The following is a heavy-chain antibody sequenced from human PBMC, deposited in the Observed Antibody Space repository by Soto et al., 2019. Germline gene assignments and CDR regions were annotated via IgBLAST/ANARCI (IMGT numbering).Heavy chain of an antibody. V-gene: IGHV3-23*01. D-gene: IGHD6-19*01. CDR2: ISGSGGST. CDR1: GFTFSSYA. CDR3: AKDRQQWLVPDAFDI. J-gene: IGHJ3*02. Sequence: PGGSLRLSCAASGFTFSSYAMSWVRQAPGKGLEWVSAISGSGGSTYYADSVKGRFTISRDNPKNTLYLQMNSLRAEDTAVYYCAKDRQQWLVPDAFDIWGQGTMVTVSS.